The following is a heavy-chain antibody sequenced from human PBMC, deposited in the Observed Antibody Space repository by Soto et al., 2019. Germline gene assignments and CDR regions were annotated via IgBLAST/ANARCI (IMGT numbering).Heavy chain of an antibody. CDR1: GFTFSSYA. V-gene: IGHV3-30-3*01. CDR2: ISYDGSNK. J-gene: IGHJ4*02. CDR3: ARARGSGYDFGIDY. D-gene: IGHD5-12*01. Sequence: GGSLRLSCAASGFTFSSYAMHWVRQAPGKGLEWVAVISYDGSNKYYADSVKGRFTISRDNSKNTLYLQMNSLRAEDTAVYYCARARGSGYDFGIDYWGQGTLVTVSS.